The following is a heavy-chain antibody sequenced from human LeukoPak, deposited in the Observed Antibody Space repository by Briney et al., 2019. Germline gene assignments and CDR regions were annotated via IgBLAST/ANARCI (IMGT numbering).Heavy chain of an antibody. CDR3: ATKQWLAPPPDS. CDR2: INTDGTVT. D-gene: IGHD6-19*01. V-gene: IGHV3-74*01. Sequence: GGSLGLSCAASGFTFSKYWMLWVRQAPGKGLESVSRINTDGTVTAYADSVKGRFTVSRDNADNTMFLQMNSVRDEDTAVYYCATKQWLAPPPDSWGQGTPVTVSS. J-gene: IGHJ4*02. CDR1: GFTFSKYW.